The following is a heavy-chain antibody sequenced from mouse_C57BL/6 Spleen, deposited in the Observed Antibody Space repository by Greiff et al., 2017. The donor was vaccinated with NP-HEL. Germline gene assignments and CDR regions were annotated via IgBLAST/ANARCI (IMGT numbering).Heavy chain of an antibody. V-gene: IGHV1-55*01. CDR3: ARSIYYGNYVENFDY. J-gene: IGHJ2*01. Sequence: VQLQQPGAELVKPGASVKMSCKASGYTFTSYWITWVKQRPGQGLEWIGDIYPGSGSTNYNEKFKSKATLTVDTSSSTAYMQLSSLTSEDSAVYYCARSIYYGNYVENFDYWGQGTTLTVSS. CDR1: GYTFTSYW. D-gene: IGHD2-1*01. CDR2: IYPGSGST.